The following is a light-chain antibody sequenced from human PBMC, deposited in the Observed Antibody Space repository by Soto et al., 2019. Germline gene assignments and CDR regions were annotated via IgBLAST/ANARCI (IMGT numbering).Light chain of an antibody. CDR1: SSNIGKNT. V-gene: IGLV1-44*01. Sequence: QSVLTQPPSAPGTPGQRVTISCSGSSSNIGKNTVNWYQQLPGTAPKLLIYSHSRRPSGVPDRFSGSESGTSASLAISGLQSEDEADYYCAAWDDSLNAYVFGTGTKVTVL. CDR2: SHS. J-gene: IGLJ1*01. CDR3: AAWDDSLNAYV.